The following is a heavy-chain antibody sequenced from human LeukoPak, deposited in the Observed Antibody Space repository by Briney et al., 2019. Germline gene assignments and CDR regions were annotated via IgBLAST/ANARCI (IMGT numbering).Heavy chain of an antibody. D-gene: IGHD7-27*01. Sequence: PGGSLRLSWAASGFSFSTYWMTCLRQSPGKGLEWVADIKPKGTEKFYLDSVQGRFTISRDNAKNSLYLQMNSLRAEDTAIYYCARDWAHYDYWGQGTLVTVSS. CDR2: IKPKGTEK. V-gene: IGHV3-7*01. J-gene: IGHJ4*02. CDR3: ARDWAHYDY. CDR1: GFSFSTYW.